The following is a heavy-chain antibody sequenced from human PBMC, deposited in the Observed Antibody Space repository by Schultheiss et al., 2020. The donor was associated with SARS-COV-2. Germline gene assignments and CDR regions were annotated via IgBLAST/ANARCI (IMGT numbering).Heavy chain of an antibody. CDR3: ARRAGTTLYNYYDMDV. V-gene: IGHV5-51*01. J-gene: IGHJ6*02. CDR2: IYPGDSDT. D-gene: IGHD1-7*01. Sequence: GESLKISCKGSGYSFASYWIAWVRQMPGKGLEWMGIIYPGDSDTRYSPSFQGQVTISADKSISTAYLQWSSLKASDTAMYYCARRAGTTLYNYYDMDVWGQGTTVTVSS. CDR1: GYSFASYW.